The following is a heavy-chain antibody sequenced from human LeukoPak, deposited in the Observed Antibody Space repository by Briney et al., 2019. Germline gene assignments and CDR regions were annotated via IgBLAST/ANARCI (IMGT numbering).Heavy chain of an antibody. D-gene: IGHD6-6*01. Sequence: PGGSLRLSCAASGFTFSSYGMHWVRQAPGKGLEWVAFIRYDGSNKYYADSVKGRFTISRDNSKNTLYLQMNSLRAEDTAVYYCAKERIAARLVFDYWGQGTLVTVSS. V-gene: IGHV3-30*02. CDR3: AKERIAARLVFDY. CDR1: GFTFSSYG. J-gene: IGHJ4*02. CDR2: IRYDGSNK.